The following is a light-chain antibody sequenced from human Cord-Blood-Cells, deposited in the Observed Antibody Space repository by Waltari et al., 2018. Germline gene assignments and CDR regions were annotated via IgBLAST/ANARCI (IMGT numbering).Light chain of an antibody. V-gene: IGLV2-14*03. CDR3: SSYTSSSTWV. CDR2: DVS. CDR1: SSDVGGYNF. Sequence: QSALPQPASVPGSPAPSITISSTATSSDVGGYNFFPWYQQHPGKAPTRMIYDVSNRPAGVSNRFSGSKSGNTASLTISGLQAEDEADYYCSSYTSSSTWVFGGGTKLTVL. J-gene: IGLJ3*02.